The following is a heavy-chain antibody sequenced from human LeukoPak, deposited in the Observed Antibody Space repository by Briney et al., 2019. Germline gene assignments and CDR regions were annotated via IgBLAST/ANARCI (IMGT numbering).Heavy chain of an antibody. J-gene: IGHJ4*02. Sequence: SSVKVSCKASGYTFTRYAMNWLRQAPGQGLEWMGWINPNTGNPTYAQAFTGRFVFSLDTSVSTAYLQISSLNTEDTAVYYCAIDQPVAGVSNFDSWGQGTLVTVSS. D-gene: IGHD6-19*01. CDR3: AIDQPVAGVSNFDS. CDR1: GYTFTRYA. V-gene: IGHV7-4-1*02. CDR2: INPNTGNP.